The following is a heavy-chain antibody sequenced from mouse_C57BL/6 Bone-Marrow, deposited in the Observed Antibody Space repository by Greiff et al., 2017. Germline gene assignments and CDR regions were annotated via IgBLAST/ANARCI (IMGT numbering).Heavy chain of an antibody. CDR1: GFNIKDYY. CDR3: AQIYYGSDYAMDY. V-gene: IGHV14-2*01. Sequence: VQLQQSGAELVKPGASVKLSCTASGFNIKDYYMHWVKQRTEQGLEWIGRIDPEDGETKYAPKFQGKATITADTSSNTAYLQLSSLTSEDTAVYSGAQIYYGSDYAMDYGGQGTSVTVSA. D-gene: IGHD2-1*01. CDR2: IDPEDGET. J-gene: IGHJ4*01.